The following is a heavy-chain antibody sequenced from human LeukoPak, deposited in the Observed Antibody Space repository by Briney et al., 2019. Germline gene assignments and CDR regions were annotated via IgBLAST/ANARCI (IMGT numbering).Heavy chain of an antibody. Sequence: GASVKVSCKASGYTFTSYDINWVRQATGQGLEWMGWMNPNSGNTGYAQKFQGRVTMTRNTSISTAYMELSSLRSEDTAVYYCARGGPSRPWSLVDYWGQGTLVTVSS. CDR3: ARGGPSRPWSLVDY. V-gene: IGHV1-8*01. CDR1: GYTFTSYD. J-gene: IGHJ4*02. D-gene: IGHD1-26*01. CDR2: MNPNSGNT.